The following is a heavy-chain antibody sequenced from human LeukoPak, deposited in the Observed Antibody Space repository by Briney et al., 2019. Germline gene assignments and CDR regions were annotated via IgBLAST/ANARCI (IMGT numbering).Heavy chain of an antibody. CDR3: ARDDTSGGYYEFGY. CDR1: GFTVSSNY. J-gene: IGHJ4*02. CDR2: IANDGRT. Sequence: GGSLRLSCAASGFTVSSNYMGWVRQAPGKGLECVSVIANDGRTYYANSVKGRFTISRDISKNMVYLQMNSLRADDTAVYYCARDDTSGGYYEFGYWGQGTLVTVSS. D-gene: IGHD6-19*01. V-gene: IGHV3-53*01.